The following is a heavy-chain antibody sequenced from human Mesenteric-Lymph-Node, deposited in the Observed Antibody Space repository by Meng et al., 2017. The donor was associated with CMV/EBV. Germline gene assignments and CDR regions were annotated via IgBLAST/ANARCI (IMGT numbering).Heavy chain of an antibody. Sequence: GGSLRLSCKASGFTFGDHAMSWVRQAPGKGLEWVSSISSSSSYIYYADSVKGRFTISRDNAKNSLYLQMNSLRAEDTAVYYCARVHRHSTSWYGDAFDIWGQGTMVTVSS. CDR2: ISSSSSYI. CDR3: ARVHRHSTSWYGDAFDI. D-gene: IGHD6-13*01. V-gene: IGHV3-21*01. J-gene: IGHJ3*02. CDR1: GFTFGDHA.